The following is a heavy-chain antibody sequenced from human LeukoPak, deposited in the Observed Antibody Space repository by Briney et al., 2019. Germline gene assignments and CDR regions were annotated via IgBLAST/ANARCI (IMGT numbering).Heavy chain of an antibody. D-gene: IGHD1-26*01. Sequence: SQTLSLTCTVSGGSISSGSYYWSWIRQPAGKGLEWIGRIYIRGSTNYNPSLKSRVTISVDTSKNQFSLKLSSVIAADTAVYYCARDREVGATGYYFDYWGQGTLVTVSS. CDR1: GGSISSGSYY. J-gene: IGHJ4*02. V-gene: IGHV4-61*02. CDR2: IYIRGST. CDR3: ARDREVGATGYYFDY.